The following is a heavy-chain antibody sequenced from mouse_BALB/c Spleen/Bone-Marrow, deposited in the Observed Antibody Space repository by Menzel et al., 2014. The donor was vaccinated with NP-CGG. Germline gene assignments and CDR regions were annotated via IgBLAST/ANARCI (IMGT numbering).Heavy chain of an antibody. J-gene: IGHJ2*01. D-gene: IGHD2-1*01. V-gene: IGHV5-17*02. CDR3: AEGNWLFDY. CDR1: GFTFSSFG. CDR2: ISSGSSTI. Sequence: EVQVVESGGGLVQPGGSRKLSCAASGFTFSSFGMHWVRQAPEQGLEWVAYISSGSSTIYYADTVKGRFTITRDKTKNPLFLQMTSLRSEDTAMYYCAEGNWLFDYWGQGTTLTVSS.